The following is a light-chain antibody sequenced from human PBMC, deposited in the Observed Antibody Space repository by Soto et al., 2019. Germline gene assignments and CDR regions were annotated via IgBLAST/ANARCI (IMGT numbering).Light chain of an antibody. CDR3: QQYNNWPPWT. J-gene: IGKJ1*01. V-gene: IGKV3-15*01. Sequence: EIVMTQSPATLSVSPGERATLSCRASQSVSSNLAWYQQKPGQAPRLLIYGASTRATGIPARFSGSWSGTEFTLTISSLQSEEVTVYYFQQYNNWPPWTVSQGTNVEIK. CDR1: QSVSSN. CDR2: GAS.